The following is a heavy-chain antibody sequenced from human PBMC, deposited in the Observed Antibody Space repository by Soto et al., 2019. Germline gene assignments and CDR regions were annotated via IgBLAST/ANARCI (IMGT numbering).Heavy chain of an antibody. Sequence: GESLKISCKGSGYSFTSYWISWVRQMPGKGLEWMGRIDPSDSYTNYSPSFQGHVTISADKSISTAYLQWSSLKASDTAMYYCARAPAHIVVVTASDYWGQGTLVTVSS. J-gene: IGHJ4*02. CDR1: GYSFTSYW. CDR2: IDPSDSYT. V-gene: IGHV5-10-1*01. D-gene: IGHD2-21*02. CDR3: ARAPAHIVVVTASDY.